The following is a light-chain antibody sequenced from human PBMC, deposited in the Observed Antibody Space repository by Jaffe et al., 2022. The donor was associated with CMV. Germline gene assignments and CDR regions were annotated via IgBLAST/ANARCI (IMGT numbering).Light chain of an antibody. Sequence: EIVLTQSPATLSVSPGERVTLSCRASQTISSNLAWYQQKPGQAPRFLIHAASTRATGIPARFSGSGSGTEFSLTISSLQSEDFAVYYCQHYNNWPSITFGQGTRLEIK. CDR1: QTISSN. J-gene: IGKJ5*01. CDR3: QHYNNWPSIT. CDR2: AAS. V-gene: IGKV3-15*01.